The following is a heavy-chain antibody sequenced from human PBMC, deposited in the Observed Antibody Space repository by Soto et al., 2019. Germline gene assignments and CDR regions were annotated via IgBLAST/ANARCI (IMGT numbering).Heavy chain of an antibody. CDR3: ARAAVAGYCSGGSCQDWDDALDI. CDR2: MNPNSGNT. V-gene: IGHV1-8*01. J-gene: IGHJ3*02. D-gene: IGHD2-15*01. CDR1: GYTFTSYD. Sequence: GASVKVSCKASGYTFTSYDINWVRQATGQGLEWMGWMNPNSGNTGYAQKFQGRVTMTRNSSISTAYMELSSLRSEDTAVYYCARAAVAGYCSGGSCQDWDDALDIWGQGTMVTVSS.